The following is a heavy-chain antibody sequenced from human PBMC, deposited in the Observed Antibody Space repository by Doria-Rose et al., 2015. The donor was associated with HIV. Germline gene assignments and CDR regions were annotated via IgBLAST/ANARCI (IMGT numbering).Heavy chain of an antibody. D-gene: IGHD6-19*01. CDR2: IKSTTDGGTI. J-gene: IGHJ4*02. V-gene: IGHV3-15*01. Sequence: EAQVVESGGGLVKPGGSLRLSCAVSGFTFSKAWMSWVRQAPGRGLEWIGRIKSTTDGGTIDYAAPVKDRFTVSRDDSKNTLYLQMNSLKTEDTALYYCSTDAAVRPLDGYWGKGTLVTVSS. CDR3: STDAAVRPLDGY. CDR1: GFTFSKAW.